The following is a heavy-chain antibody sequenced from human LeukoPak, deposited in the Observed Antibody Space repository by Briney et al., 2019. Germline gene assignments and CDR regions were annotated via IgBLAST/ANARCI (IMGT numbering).Heavy chain of an antibody. CDR1: GFTFNSYA. Sequence: GSLRLSCAASGFTFNSYAMSWVRQAPGKGLEWVSAISGSGGSTYYADSVKGRFTISRDNSKNTLYLQMNSLRAEDTAVYYCAKDPRGQLGYYFDYWGQGTLVTVSS. J-gene: IGHJ4*02. V-gene: IGHV3-23*01. D-gene: IGHD6-13*01. CDR2: ISGSGGST. CDR3: AKDPRGQLGYYFDY.